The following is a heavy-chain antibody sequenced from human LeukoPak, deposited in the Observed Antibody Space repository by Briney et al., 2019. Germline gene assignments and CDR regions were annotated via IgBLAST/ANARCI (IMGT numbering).Heavy chain of an antibody. V-gene: IGHV4-31*03. CDR1: GGSISSGGYY. D-gene: IGHD3-22*01. J-gene: IGHJ4*02. CDR3: ARARYYDSSGYFDY. CDR2: IYYSGST. Sequence: SETLSLTCTVSGGSISSGGYYWSWIRQHPGKGLEWIGYIYYSGSTYYNPSLKSRVIISVDTSKNQFSLKLSSVTAADTAVYYCARARYYDSSGYFDYWGQGTLVTVSS.